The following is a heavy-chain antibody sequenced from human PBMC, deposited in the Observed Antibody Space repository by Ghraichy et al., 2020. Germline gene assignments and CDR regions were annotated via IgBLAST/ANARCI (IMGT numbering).Heavy chain of an antibody. Sequence: QTLSLTCTVSGGSINNYYWSWIRKAAGKGLEWIGRIYASGATNYNPSLESRLTMSVDTSKNQFSLKLRSVTAADTAVYYCARLRHGDNYYYGLDVWGLGTTVTVSS. CDR2: IYASGAT. J-gene: IGHJ6*02. CDR3: ARLRHGDNYYYGLDV. V-gene: IGHV4-4*07. D-gene: IGHD4-17*01. CDR1: GGSINNYY.